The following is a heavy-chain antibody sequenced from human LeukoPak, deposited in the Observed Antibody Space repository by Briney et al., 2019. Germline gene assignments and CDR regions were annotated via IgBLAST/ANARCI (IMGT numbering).Heavy chain of an antibody. J-gene: IGHJ4*02. CDR2: INHSGST. Sequence: SETLSLTCAVYGGSFSGYYWSWIRQPPGKGLEWIGEINHSGSTNYNPSPKSRVTISVDTSKNQFSLKLSSVTAADTAVYYCARGRNGEGLVVVTIQYYFDYWGQGTLVTVSS. CDR3: ARGRNGEGLVVVTIQYYFDY. V-gene: IGHV4-34*01. D-gene: IGHD3-22*01. CDR1: GGSFSGYY.